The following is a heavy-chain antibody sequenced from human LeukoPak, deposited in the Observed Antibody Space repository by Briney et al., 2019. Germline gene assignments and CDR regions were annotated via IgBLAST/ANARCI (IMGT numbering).Heavy chain of an antibody. CDR1: GFTFGDYA. J-gene: IGHJ4*02. CDR3: TRCDYGDYGHQSPAMDY. CDR2: IRSKAYGGTT. D-gene: IGHD4-17*01. V-gene: IGHV3-49*03. Sequence: PGGSLRLSCTASGFTFGDYAMRWFRQAPGKGLEWVGFIRSKAYGGTTEYAASVKGRFTISRDDSKSIAYLQMNSLKTEDTAVYYCTRCDYGDYGHQSPAMDYWGQGTLVSVSS.